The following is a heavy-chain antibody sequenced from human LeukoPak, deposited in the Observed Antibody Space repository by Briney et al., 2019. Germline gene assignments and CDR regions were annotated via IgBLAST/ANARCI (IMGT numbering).Heavy chain of an antibody. D-gene: IGHD5-12*01. V-gene: IGHV4-59*01. CDR3: ARVSWPDAFDI. CDR2: IYYSGST. Sequence: SETLSLTCTVSGGSISSYYWSWIRQPPGKGLEWIGYIYYSGSTNYNPSLKSRVTISVDTSKNQFSQKLSSVTAADTAIYYCARVSWPDAFDIWGQGTMVTVSS. J-gene: IGHJ3*02. CDR1: GGSISSYY.